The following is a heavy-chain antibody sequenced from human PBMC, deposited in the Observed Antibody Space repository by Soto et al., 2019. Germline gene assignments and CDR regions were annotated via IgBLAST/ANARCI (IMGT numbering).Heavy chain of an antibody. CDR3: ATEYYYGSASYYYYYYGMDV. Sequence: EVQLLESGGGLVQPGGSLRLSCAASGFTFSSYAMSWVRQAPGKGLEWVSAFSGSGGTTYYADSVKGRFTISRDNSKNTLYLQINSLRAEDTAVYYCATEYYYGSASYYYYYYGMDVWGQGTTVTVSS. J-gene: IGHJ6*02. CDR2: FSGSGGTT. CDR1: GFTFSSYA. V-gene: IGHV3-23*01. D-gene: IGHD3-10*01.